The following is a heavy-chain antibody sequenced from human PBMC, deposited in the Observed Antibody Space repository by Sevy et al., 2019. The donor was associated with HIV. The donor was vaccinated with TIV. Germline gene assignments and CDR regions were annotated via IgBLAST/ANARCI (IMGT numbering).Heavy chain of an antibody. CDR2: IYPDDSDT. Sequence: GESLKISCKGSGYKFSDYWIGWVRQMPGKGLEWMGIIYPDDSDTRYSPSFQVKVTLLVDKSITTAYMQLTSLKASDTAMYYCARRGSVELPDRGWFDPWGQGTLVTVSS. CDR1: GYKFSDYW. J-gene: IGHJ5*02. D-gene: IGHD3-16*01. V-gene: IGHV5-51*01. CDR3: ARRGSVELPDRGWFDP.